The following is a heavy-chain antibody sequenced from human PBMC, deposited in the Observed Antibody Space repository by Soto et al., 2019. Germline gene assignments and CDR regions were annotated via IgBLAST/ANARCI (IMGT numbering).Heavy chain of an antibody. Sequence: SETLSLTCTVSGGSISSYYWSWIRQPPGKGLEWIGYIYYSGSTNYNPSLKSRVTISVDTSKNQFSLKLSSVTAADTAVYYCARHELIFEMATVDWYFDLWGRGTLVTVSS. D-gene: IGHD3-3*01. V-gene: IGHV4-59*08. J-gene: IGHJ2*01. CDR3: ARHELIFEMATVDWYFDL. CDR2: IYYSGST. CDR1: GGSISSYY.